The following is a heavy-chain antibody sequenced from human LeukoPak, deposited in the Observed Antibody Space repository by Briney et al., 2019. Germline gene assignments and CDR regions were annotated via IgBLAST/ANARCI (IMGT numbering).Heavy chain of an antibody. CDR1: GGSVSSGSYY. J-gene: IGHJ6*04. CDR3: SGQVSYYYGMDV. V-gene: IGHV4-61*01. CDR2: IYYSGST. Sequence: PSETLSLTCTVSGGSVSSGSYYWSWIRQPPGKGPEWIGYIYYSGSTNYNPSLKSRVTISVDTTKNQFSLKLSSVTAADTAVYYCSGQVSYYYGMDVWGKGTTVTVSS.